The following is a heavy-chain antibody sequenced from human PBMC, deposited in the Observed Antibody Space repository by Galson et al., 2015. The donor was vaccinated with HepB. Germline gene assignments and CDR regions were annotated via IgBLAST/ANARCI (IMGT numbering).Heavy chain of an antibody. J-gene: IGHJ6*02. D-gene: IGHD3-22*01. Sequence: SVKVSCKASGYSFSKFGISWVRQAPGQGLEWMGWIGGYNGNANYAQKPQGRVTMTTDTSTSTAYMELRSLRSEDTAVYYCASDTYYYDSSGYPPIGYYGMDVWGQGTTVTVSS. CDR2: IGGYNGNA. CDR3: ASDTYYYDSSGYPPIGYYGMDV. CDR1: GYSFSKFG. V-gene: IGHV1-18*01.